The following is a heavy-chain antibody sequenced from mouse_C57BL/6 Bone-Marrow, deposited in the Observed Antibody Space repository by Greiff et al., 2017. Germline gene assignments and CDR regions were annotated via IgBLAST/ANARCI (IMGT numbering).Heavy chain of an antibody. V-gene: IGHV5-4*01. J-gene: IGHJ4*01. CDR3: ARDRGYAMDY. CDR1: GFTFSSYA. CDR2: ISDGGSDT. D-gene: IGHD3-3*01. Sequence: EVKLMESGGGLVKPGGSLKLSCAASGFTFSSYAMSWVRQTPEKGLEWVATISDGGSDTYYPDKVKGRVTISRDKAKNNLYLQMSQLKSEDTAMYYCARDRGYAMDYWGQGTSVTVSS.